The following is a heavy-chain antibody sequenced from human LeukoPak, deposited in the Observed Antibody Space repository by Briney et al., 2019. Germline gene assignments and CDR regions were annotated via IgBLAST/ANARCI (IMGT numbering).Heavy chain of an antibody. CDR3: ARDSDYAVDY. Sequence: SETLSLTCTVSGGSISSYYWSWIRQPPGKGLEWIGYIYYSGSTNYNPSLKSRVTISVDTSKNQFSLKLSSVTAADTAVYYCARDSDYAVDYWGQRTLVTVSS. J-gene: IGHJ4*02. D-gene: IGHD4-17*01. CDR2: IYYSGST. CDR1: GGSISSYY. V-gene: IGHV4-59*01.